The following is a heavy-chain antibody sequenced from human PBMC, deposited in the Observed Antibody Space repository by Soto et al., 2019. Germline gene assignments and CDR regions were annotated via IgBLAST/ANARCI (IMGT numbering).Heavy chain of an antibody. CDR1: GFTFSTYF. Sequence: EVQLVESGGGLVQPGGSLRLSCATSGFTFSTYFMSWGRQAPGKGLEWVANIRQDGSDKYYVDSVEGRFAIARDNSKNSLSLQMNSLRAEDTAVYYCARISGDPTVAWYFDLWGRGTMVTVSS. J-gene: IGHJ2*01. CDR2: IRQDGSDK. V-gene: IGHV3-7*03. CDR3: ARISGDPTVAWYFDL. D-gene: IGHD3-10*01.